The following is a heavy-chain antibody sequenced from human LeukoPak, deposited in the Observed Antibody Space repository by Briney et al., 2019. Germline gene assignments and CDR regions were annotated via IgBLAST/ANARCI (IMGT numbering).Heavy chain of an antibody. Sequence: ASVKVSCKASEVTFTYYHIHWVRQAPGQGVEWMGAVYATGGTTINTQNFQGRVTMTRDTSTGTVYMELSSLRFEDTAMYYCATEAPRSYYFDYWGQGILVTVSS. J-gene: IGHJ4*02. V-gene: IGHV1-46*01. CDR1: EVTFTYYH. CDR2: VYATGGTT. CDR3: ATEAPRSYYFDY.